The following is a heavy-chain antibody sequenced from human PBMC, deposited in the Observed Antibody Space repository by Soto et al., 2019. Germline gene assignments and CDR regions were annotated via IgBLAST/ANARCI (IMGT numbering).Heavy chain of an antibody. J-gene: IGHJ6*02. CDR3: ARGIAAAGSGYYYGMDV. CDR2: INHSGST. Sequence: SETLSLTCAVYGGSFSGYYWSWIRQPPGKGLEWIGEINHSGSTNYNPSLKSRVTISVDTSKNQFSLKLSSVTAADTAVYYCARGIAAAGSGYYYGMDVWGQGTTVTVSS. V-gene: IGHV4-34*01. D-gene: IGHD6-13*01. CDR1: GGSFSGYY.